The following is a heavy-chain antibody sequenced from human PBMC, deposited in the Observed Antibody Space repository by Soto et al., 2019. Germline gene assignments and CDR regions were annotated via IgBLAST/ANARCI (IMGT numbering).Heavy chain of an antibody. Sequence: SETLSLTCAVSGGSIGNTNWWTWVRPPPGRGLEWIGEIYHSGITNYNPSLKSRVTISVDKSKNQFSLKLSPVTAADTAVYYCARAETFNLERIFNWCDRWGHGMLVNVSP. CDR1: GGSIGNTNW. CDR2: IYHSGIT. CDR3: ARAETFNLERIFNWCDR. V-gene: IGHV4-4*02. J-gene: IGHJ5*02. D-gene: IGHD3-3*01.